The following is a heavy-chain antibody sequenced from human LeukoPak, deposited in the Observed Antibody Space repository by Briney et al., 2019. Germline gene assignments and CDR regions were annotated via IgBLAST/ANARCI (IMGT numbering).Heavy chain of an antibody. CDR3: ARETTVTTNWFDP. J-gene: IGHJ5*02. V-gene: IGHV1-2*02. CDR1: GYTFTGYY. Sequence: ASVKVSCKASGYTFTGYYIHWVRQAPGQGLEWMGWINPSSGATNYAQKFQGRVTMTRDTSISTVYMELSRLTSDDTAVYYCARETTVTTNWFDPWGQGTLVTVSS. D-gene: IGHD4-17*01. CDR2: INPSSGAT.